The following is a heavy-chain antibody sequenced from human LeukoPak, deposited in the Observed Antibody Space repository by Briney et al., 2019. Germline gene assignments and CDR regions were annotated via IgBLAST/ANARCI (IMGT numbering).Heavy chain of an antibody. D-gene: IGHD3-10*01. Sequence: SETLSLTCTVYGGSFSDYYWSWIRQPPGRGLEWIGEITHSGSTNYNPSLKSRVTISVDTSKNQFSLKVISVTAADTAAYYCARRVRGVNDAFDIWGQGTMVTVSS. CDR1: GGSFSDYY. V-gene: IGHV4-34*01. CDR3: ARRVRGVNDAFDI. CDR2: ITHSGST. J-gene: IGHJ3*02.